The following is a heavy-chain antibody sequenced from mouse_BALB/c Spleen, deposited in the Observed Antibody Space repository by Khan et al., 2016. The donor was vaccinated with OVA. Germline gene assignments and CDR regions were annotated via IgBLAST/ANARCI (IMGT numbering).Heavy chain of an antibody. CDR3: ARSGYGSFAY. Sequence: EVKLEESGPELVKPGASVKISCKASGYTFTDYNMDWVKQSHGESLEWIGYIFPNNGGTGYNQKFKTKATLTVDNSSNTAYMELRSLTSEDSAVYYCARSGYGSFAYWGQGTLVTVSA. CDR1: GYTFTDYN. J-gene: IGHJ3*01. CDR2: IFPNNGGT. D-gene: IGHD1-2*01. V-gene: IGHV1S29*02.